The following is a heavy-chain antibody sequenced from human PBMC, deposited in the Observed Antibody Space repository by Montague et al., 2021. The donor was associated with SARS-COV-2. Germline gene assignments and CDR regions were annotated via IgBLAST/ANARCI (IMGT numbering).Heavy chain of an antibody. V-gene: IGHV3-74*01. CDR1: GFTFSSYW. CDR2: IKFDGTVI. Sequence: SLRLSCAASGFTFSSYWMHWVRQAPGKGLVWVSRIKFDGTVIHYADSVKGRFTISRDNAKNTLYLQMNSLRVEETAVYYCVRDKGTHRILDYWGQGILVTVSS. D-gene: IGHD1-14*01. CDR3: VRDKGTHRILDY. J-gene: IGHJ4*02.